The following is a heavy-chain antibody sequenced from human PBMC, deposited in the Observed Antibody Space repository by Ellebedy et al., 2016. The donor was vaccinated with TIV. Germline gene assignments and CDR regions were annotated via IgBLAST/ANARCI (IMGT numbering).Heavy chain of an antibody. Sequence: GESLKISCAASGFTFSIYWMSWVRQAPGKGLECVANIKQDGSEKSYVDSVKGRFTISRDNAKNSLYLQMNSLRAEDTAVYYCAKAREFFYYYGMDVWGQGTTVTVSS. CDR3: AKAREFFYYYGMDV. V-gene: IGHV3-7*01. CDR1: GFTFSIYW. J-gene: IGHJ6*02. CDR2: IKQDGSEK.